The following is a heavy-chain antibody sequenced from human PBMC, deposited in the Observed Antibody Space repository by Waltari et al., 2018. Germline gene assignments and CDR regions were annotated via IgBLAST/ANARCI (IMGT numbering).Heavy chain of an antibody. CDR2: ISDAGGRI. CDR1: FRSKV. CDR3: GRAAGIDF. J-gene: IGHJ4*02. Sequence: FRSKVMHWGRQAPGKWLEWVSSISDAGGRIYYADSVKGRFTISRDNSKNTLFLQMNSLRADDTAVYYCGRAAGIDFWGQGTLVTVSS. V-gene: IGHV3-23*01.